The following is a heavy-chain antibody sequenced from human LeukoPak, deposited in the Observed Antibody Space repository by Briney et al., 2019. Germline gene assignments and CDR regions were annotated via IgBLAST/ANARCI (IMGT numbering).Heavy chain of an antibody. J-gene: IGHJ4*02. CDR1: GFTFSNAW. Sequence: GGSLRLSCAASGFTFSNAWMNWVRQAPGKGLEWVGLIKSRSDGGTTDYAAPVKGRFTISRDDSKNTLYLQMNSLKTEDTAVCYCHGGGTLDYWGQGTLVTVSS. D-gene: IGHD1-1*01. CDR2: IKSRSDGGTT. CDR3: HGGGTLDY. V-gene: IGHV3-15*01.